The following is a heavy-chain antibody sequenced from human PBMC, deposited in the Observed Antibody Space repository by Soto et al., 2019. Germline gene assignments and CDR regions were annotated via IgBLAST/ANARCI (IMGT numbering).Heavy chain of an antibody. CDR3: ARRGLPGAFNWFDP. Sequence: VKVSCKASGYTFTSYAMHWVRQAPGQRLEWMGWINAGNGNTKYSQKFQGRVTITRDTSASTAYMELSSLRSEDTAVYYCARRGLPGAFNWFDPWGQGTLVTVSS. CDR2: INAGNGNT. V-gene: IGHV1-3*01. J-gene: IGHJ5*02. CDR1: GYTFTSYA.